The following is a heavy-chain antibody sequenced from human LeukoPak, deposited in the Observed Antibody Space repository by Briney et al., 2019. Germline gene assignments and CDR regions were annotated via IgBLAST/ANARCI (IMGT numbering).Heavy chain of an antibody. Sequence: SETLSLTCAVYGGSFSGYYWSWIRQPPGKGLEWIGEINHSGSTNYNPSLKSRVTISVDTSKNQFSLKLSSVTAPDTAVYYCARGRTGYQLLPTKKDYSYYYMDVWDKGTTVTVSS. V-gene: IGHV4-34*01. CDR3: ARGRTGYQLLPTKKDYSYYYMDV. CDR2: INHSGST. CDR1: GGSFSGYY. J-gene: IGHJ6*03. D-gene: IGHD2-2*01.